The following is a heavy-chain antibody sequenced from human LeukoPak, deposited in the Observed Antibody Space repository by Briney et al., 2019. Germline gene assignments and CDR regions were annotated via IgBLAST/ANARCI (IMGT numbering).Heavy chain of an antibody. V-gene: IGHV3-23*01. J-gene: IGHJ4*02. CDR2: IGYRGDIT. CDR3: AKSPFSHYYDSSGYFSLGGDS. CDR1: GFTFNNYA. D-gene: IGHD3-22*01. Sequence: GGSLRLSCAASGFTFNNYAMSWVRQAPGKGLEWVSGIGYRGDITHYAGSVKGRFTISRDNSKNTLYLQMNSLRAADTAVYYCAKSPFSHYYDSSGYFSLGGDSWGQGTLVTVSS.